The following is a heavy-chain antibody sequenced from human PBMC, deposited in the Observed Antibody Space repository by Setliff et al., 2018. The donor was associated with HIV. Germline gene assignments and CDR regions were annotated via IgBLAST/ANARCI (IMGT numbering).Heavy chain of an antibody. J-gene: IGHJ4*02. CDR3: AKNVYRSPWSPLDY. Sequence: SGGSLRLSCAASGFTFSSYGMHWVRQAPGKGLEWVAVIWYDGSNKYYVDSVKGRFTISRDNSKNTLYLQMNSLRPEDTAVYYCAKNVYRSPWSPLDYWGQGTLVTVSS. D-gene: IGHD6-19*01. CDR1: GFTFSSYG. V-gene: IGHV3-33*03. CDR2: IWYDGSNK.